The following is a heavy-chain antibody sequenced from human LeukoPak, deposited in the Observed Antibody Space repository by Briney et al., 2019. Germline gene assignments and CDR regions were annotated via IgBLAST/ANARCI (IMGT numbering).Heavy chain of an antibody. J-gene: IGHJ3*02. V-gene: IGHV3-48*01. CDR3: ARTRYPLDAFDI. CDR2: ISSSSSTI. Sequence: PGGSLRLSCAASGFTFSSYSMNWVRQAPGKGLEWVSYISSSSSTIYYADSVKGRFTISRDNAKNSLYLQKNSLRAEDTAVYYCARTRYPLDAFDIWGQGTMVTVSS. CDR1: GFTFSSYS. D-gene: IGHD1-1*01.